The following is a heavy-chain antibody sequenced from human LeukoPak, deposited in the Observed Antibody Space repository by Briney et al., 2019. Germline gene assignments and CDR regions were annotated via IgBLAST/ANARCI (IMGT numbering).Heavy chain of an antibody. J-gene: IGHJ3*02. CDR3: ARGQHDYGDYGDAFDI. V-gene: IGHV1-18*01. D-gene: IGHD4-17*01. Sequence: GASVKVSCKASGCTFTSYGISWVRQAPGQGLEWMGWISAYNGNTNYAQKLQGRVTMTTDTSTSTAYMELRSLRSDDTAVYYCARGQHDYGDYGDAFDIWGQGTMVTVSS. CDR1: GCTFTSYG. CDR2: ISAYNGNT.